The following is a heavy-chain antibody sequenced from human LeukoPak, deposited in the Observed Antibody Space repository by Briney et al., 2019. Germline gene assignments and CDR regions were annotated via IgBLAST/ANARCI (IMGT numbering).Heavy chain of an antibody. J-gene: IGHJ4*03. CDR1: GGSFSRHY. V-gene: IGHV4-34*01. CDR2: IDHRGDT. CDR3: ARGATISETGYFDF. D-gene: IGHD5-24*01. Sequence: PSETLSLTCAVYGGSFSRHYWSWIRQSPGKGLEWIAEIDHRGDTNYNPSVKSRVTISVDTSKNQCSLKVRSLSAADTAVYYCARGATISETGYFDFWGQGTLVTVSS.